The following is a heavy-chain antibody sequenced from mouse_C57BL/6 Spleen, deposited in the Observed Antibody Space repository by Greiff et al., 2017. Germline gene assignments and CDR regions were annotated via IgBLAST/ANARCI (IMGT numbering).Heavy chain of an antibody. CDR3: ATIYYDYDEDY. CDR2: IHPNSGST. CDR1: GYTFTSYW. J-gene: IGHJ2*01. Sequence: QVQLQQPGAELVKPGASVKLSCKASGYTFTSYWMHWVKQRSGQGLEWIGMIHPNSGSTNYNEKFKSKATLTVDKSSSTAYMQLSSLTSEDSAVYYCATIYYDYDEDYWGQGTTLTVSS. V-gene: IGHV1-64*01. D-gene: IGHD2-4*01.